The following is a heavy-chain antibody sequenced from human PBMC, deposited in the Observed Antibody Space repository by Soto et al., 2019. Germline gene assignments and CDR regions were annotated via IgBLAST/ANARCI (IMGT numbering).Heavy chain of an antibody. CDR1: GGSISSSSYY. J-gene: IGHJ6*02. CDR2: IYYSGST. Sequence: SETLSLTCTVSGGSISSSSYYWGWIRQPPGKGLEWIGSIYYSGSTYYNPSLKSRVTISVDTSKNQFSLKLSSVTAADTAVYYCARPIPFREDYCYGMDVWGQGTTVTVSS. CDR3: ARPIPFREDYCYGMDV. V-gene: IGHV4-39*01. D-gene: IGHD2-2*02.